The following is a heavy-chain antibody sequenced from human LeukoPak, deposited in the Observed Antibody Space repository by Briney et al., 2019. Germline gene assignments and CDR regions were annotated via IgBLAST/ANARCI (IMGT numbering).Heavy chain of an antibody. CDR3: ARTPGYSYGRSDAFDI. V-gene: IGHV1-8*01. Sequence: GASVKVSCKASGYTFTSYDINWVRQATGQGLEWMGWMNPNSVNTGYAQTFQGRVTMTRNTSISTAYMELSSLRSEDTAVCYCARTPGYSYGRSDAFDIWGQGTMVTVSS. J-gene: IGHJ3*02. D-gene: IGHD5-18*01. CDR2: MNPNSVNT. CDR1: GYTFTSYD.